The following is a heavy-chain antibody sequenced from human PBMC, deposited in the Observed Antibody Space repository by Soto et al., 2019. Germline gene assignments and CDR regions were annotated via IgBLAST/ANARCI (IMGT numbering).Heavy chain of an antibody. CDR2: IYSSGGT. CDR3: ARGQRFSDSFDP. J-gene: IGHJ5*02. D-gene: IGHD3-3*01. CDR1: GGSISGYY. V-gene: IGHV4-4*07. Sequence: SETLSLTCTVSGGSISGYYWTWIRQSAGKGLEWIGRIYSSGGTKYNPSLKSRVTMSLDTSKNQFSLRLSSVTAADTAVYYCARGQRFSDSFDPWGQGTLVTVSS.